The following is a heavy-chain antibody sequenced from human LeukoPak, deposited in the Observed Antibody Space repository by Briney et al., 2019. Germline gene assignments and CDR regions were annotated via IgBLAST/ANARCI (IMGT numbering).Heavy chain of an antibody. Sequence: SETLSLTCTVSGGSISSYYWSWIRQPPGKGLEWIGYIYYSGSTNYNPSLKSRVTISVDTSKNQFSLKLSSVAAADTAVYYCARRIVVVDNWFDPWGQGTLVTVSS. V-gene: IGHV4-59*01. CDR1: GGSISSYY. D-gene: IGHD3-22*01. CDR2: IYYSGST. J-gene: IGHJ5*02. CDR3: ARRIVVVDNWFDP.